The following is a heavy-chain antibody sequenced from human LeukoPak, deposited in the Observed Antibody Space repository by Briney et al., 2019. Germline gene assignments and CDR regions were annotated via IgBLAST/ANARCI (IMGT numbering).Heavy chain of an antibody. V-gene: IGHV5-51*01. CDR3: ARRYSSGWYGFQH. CDR1: GHGSPSPW. CDR2: IYTHYCDP. Sequence: GEPLKISCKHSGHGSPSPWIGSGRQMSGRRLEGVGIIYTHYCDPTYSPSFHGQLAVSVEKSISTAYLQWISLKASDNAMYYCARRYSSGWYGFQHWGQGTLVTVSS. J-gene: IGHJ1*01. D-gene: IGHD6-19*01.